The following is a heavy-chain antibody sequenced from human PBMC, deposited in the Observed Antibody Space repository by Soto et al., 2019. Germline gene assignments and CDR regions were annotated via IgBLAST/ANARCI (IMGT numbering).Heavy chain of an antibody. Sequence: QVQLVQSGAEVKQPGASVRVSCKASGDTHTIYFIHWLRQAPGQGLEWMGWINSVSGGANYAPGFQGRVAMTRDRSSATAFMELSRLRSDDTAVYYCARGGSYYAHWGQGTMVTVSS. J-gene: IGHJ4*02. D-gene: IGHD1-26*01. CDR3: ARGGSYYAH. CDR1: GDTHTIYF. V-gene: IGHV1-2*02. CDR2: INSVSGGA.